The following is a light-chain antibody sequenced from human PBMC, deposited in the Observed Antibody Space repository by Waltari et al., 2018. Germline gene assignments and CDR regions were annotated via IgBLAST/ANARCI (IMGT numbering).Light chain of an antibody. CDR3: QQRSKWPLT. J-gene: IGKJ4*01. CDR2: AAS. V-gene: IGKV1-27*01. Sequence: DIQMTQSPSSLSASVGDRVTITCLASQGINDSLAWYQQKPGKVPALLIYAASTLQSGVPSRFSCSGSGTDFTLTISSLQPEDVAVYYCQQRSKWPLTFGGGTKVEIK. CDR1: QGINDS.